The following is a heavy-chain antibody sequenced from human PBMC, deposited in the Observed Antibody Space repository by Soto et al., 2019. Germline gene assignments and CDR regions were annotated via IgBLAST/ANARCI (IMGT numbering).Heavy chain of an antibody. V-gene: IGHV1-18*01. CDR2: ITTYNGYT. CDR3: ARGGMGKTYWTLDY. Sequence: QVRLVQSGAEVKPPGASVKVSCEASGFTFTNYAISWVRQAPGQGLEWMGWITTYNGYTNYAQNLQDRSTLTTDTSTSTAFMELRSLRSDDTAVYYCARGGMGKTYWTLDYWGQGILVTVSS. J-gene: IGHJ4*02. D-gene: IGHD1-1*01. CDR1: GFTFTNYA.